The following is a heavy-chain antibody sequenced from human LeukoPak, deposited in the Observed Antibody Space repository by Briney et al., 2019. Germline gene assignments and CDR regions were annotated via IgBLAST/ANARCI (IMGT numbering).Heavy chain of an antibody. D-gene: IGHD6-6*01. V-gene: IGHV1-18*01. CDR2: ISAYTGDT. J-gene: IGHJ4*02. Sequence: ASVRVSCKASGYNFISYGISWVRLVPGQGLEWMGWISAYTGDTNSAQSFQGRITMTTDTSTGTAYMELRSLKSDDTAVYYCARNAYGTSSENYFDFWGRGTLVTVSS. CDR1: GYNFISYG. CDR3: ARNAYGTSSENYFDF.